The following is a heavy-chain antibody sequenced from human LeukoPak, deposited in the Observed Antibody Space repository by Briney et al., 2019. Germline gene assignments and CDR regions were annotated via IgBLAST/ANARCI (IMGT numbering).Heavy chain of an antibody. D-gene: IGHD2-15*01. CDR2: IYYSGST. V-gene: IGHV4-59*01. Sequence: PSETLSLTCTVSGGSISSYYWSWIRQPPGKGLEWIGYIYYSGSTNYNPSLKSRVTISVDTSKNQFSLKLSSVTAADTAVYYCARSLFGGYSHAFDYWGQGTLVTVSS. CDR3: ARSLFGGYSHAFDY. J-gene: IGHJ4*02. CDR1: GGSISSYY.